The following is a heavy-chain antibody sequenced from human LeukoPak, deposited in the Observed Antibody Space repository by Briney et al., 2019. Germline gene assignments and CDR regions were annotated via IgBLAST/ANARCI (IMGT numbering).Heavy chain of an antibody. CDR3: AKDRVSSSWFFDY. CDR1: GFTFSSYA. CDR2: ISGSGGST. V-gene: IGHV3-23*01. D-gene: IGHD6-13*01. Sequence: PGGSLRLSCAASGFTFSSYATSWVRQAPGKGLEWVSAISGSGGSTYYADSVKGRFTISRDNSKNTLYLQMNSLRAEDTAVYYCAKDRVSSSWFFDYWGQGTLVTVSS. J-gene: IGHJ4*02.